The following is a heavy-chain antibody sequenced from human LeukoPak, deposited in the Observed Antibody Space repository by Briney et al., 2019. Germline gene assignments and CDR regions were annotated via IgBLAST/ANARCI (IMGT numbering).Heavy chain of an antibody. Sequence: GGSLRLSCAASGFTFRTYWMHWVRQVPGKGLVWISRINTDGSSTSHADPVKGRFTISRDNAQNTLYLQMNSLRPEDTAVYYCTRYLLASYGMDVWGQGTTVTVSS. CDR1: GFTFRTYW. CDR3: TRYLLASYGMDV. J-gene: IGHJ6*02. CDR2: INTDGSST. D-gene: IGHD2-15*01. V-gene: IGHV3-74*01.